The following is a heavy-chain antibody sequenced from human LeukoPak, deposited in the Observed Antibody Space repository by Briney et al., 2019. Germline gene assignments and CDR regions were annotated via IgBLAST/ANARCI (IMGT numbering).Heavy chain of an antibody. CDR3: ARGGSAYYCYYMDV. Sequence: GESLKISCKGSGFSFTSYWIGWVRQGPGKGLGWGGVIYPGDCDTRYSPSFQGPVTNSADKSISTAFLQWGSLKASDTAMYYCARGGSAYYCYYMDVWGKGTTVTVSS. J-gene: IGHJ6*03. CDR2: IYPGDCDT. V-gene: IGHV5-51*01. CDR1: GFSFTSYW. D-gene: IGHD3-16*01.